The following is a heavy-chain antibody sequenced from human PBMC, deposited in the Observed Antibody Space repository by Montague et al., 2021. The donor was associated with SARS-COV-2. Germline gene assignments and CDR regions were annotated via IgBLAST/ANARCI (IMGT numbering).Heavy chain of an antibody. D-gene: IGHD3-3*01. V-gene: IGHV4-31*03. CDR2: IYDSGST. J-gene: IGHJ4*02. CDR3: ARAPATIFGVVKQIDY. Sequence: TLSLTCTVSGGSISSGGYYWSWIRQHPGKGLEWIGYIYDSGSTYYNPSLKSRVTISVDTSKNQFSLKLSSVTAADTAVYYCARAPATIFGVVKQIDYWGQGTLVTVSS. CDR1: GGSISSGGYY.